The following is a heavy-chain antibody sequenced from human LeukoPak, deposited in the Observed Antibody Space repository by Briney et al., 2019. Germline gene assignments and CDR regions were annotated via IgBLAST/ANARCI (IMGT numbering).Heavy chain of an antibody. D-gene: IGHD2-2*01. CDR1: GGTFSSYA. V-gene: IGHV1-18*01. CDR2: ISAYNGNT. Sequence: ASVKVSCKASGGTFSSYAISWVRQAPGQGLEWMGWISAYNGNTNYAQKLQGRVTMTTDTSTSTAYMELRSLRSDDTAVYHCARVGYCSTTSCYVEGAFDIWGQGTMVTVSS. J-gene: IGHJ3*02. CDR3: ARVGYCSTTSCYVEGAFDI.